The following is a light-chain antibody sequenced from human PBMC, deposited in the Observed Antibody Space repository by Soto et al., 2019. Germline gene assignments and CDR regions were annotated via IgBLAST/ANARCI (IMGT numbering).Light chain of an antibody. CDR1: QSISSW. V-gene: IGKV1-5*03. J-gene: IGKJ1*01. Sequence: IQMTQSPSTLSASEGDRVTITCRASQSISSWLAWYQQKPGKAPKLLIYKASSLESGVPSRFSGSGSGTEFTLTISSLQPDDFATYYCQQYNSYSWTFGQGTKVDI. CDR2: KAS. CDR3: QQYNSYSWT.